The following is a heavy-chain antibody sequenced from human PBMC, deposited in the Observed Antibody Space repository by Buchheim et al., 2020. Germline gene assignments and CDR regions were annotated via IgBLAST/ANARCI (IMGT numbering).Heavy chain of an antibody. J-gene: IGHJ4*02. CDR3: ARATSGDSSGYFPLVPYYFDY. V-gene: IGHV4-59*01. D-gene: IGHD3-22*01. CDR1: GGSISSYY. Sequence: QVQLQESGPGLVKPSETLSLTCTVSGGSISSYYWSWIRQPPGKGLEWIGYIYYSGSTNYNPSLKSRVTISVDPSKNQFSLKLSSVTAADTAVYYCARATSGDSSGYFPLVPYYFDYWGQGTL. CDR2: IYYSGST.